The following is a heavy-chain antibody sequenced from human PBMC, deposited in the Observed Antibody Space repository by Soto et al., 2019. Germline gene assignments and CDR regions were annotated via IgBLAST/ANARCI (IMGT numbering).Heavy chain of an antibody. V-gene: IGHV3-11*01. CDR1: GFTFSDYY. D-gene: IGHD3-10*01. CDR2: ISSSGNSI. CDR3: ARDLRGLESRAGY. J-gene: IGHJ4*02. Sequence: GSLRLSCAASGFTFSDYYMSWIRQAPGKGLEWVSYISSSGNSIYYADSVKGRFTISRDNAKKSLFLQMNSLRAEDTAVYYCARDLRGLESRAGYWGLGTLVTVSS.